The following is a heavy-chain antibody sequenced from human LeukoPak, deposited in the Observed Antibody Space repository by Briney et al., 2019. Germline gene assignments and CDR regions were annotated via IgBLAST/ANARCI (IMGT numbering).Heavy chain of an antibody. V-gene: IGHV3-7*01. CDR2: IKQDGSEK. D-gene: IGHD3-22*01. J-gene: IGHJ4*02. Sequence: GGSLRLSCAASGFTFSSYWMSWVRQAPGKGLEWVANIKQDGSEKYYVDSVKGRFTISRDDAKNSLYLQMNSLRAEDTAVYYCARDGDYYDSSGYYDYWGQGTLVTVSS. CDR1: GFTFSSYW. CDR3: ARDGDYYDSSGYYDY.